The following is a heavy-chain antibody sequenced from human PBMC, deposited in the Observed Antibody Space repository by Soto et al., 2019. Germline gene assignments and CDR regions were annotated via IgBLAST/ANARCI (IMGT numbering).Heavy chain of an antibody. Sequence: GEPRNISCKGSGYPFTNYCSGWVRQMPGKGLEWMGIIYPGESDTKYNPSFQGQVTISADKSITTTYLQWSSLKASDTAIYYRAASIFYYGMDVWGQGTTVTVSS. CDR1: GYPFTNYC. CDR2: IYPGESDT. J-gene: IGHJ6*02. V-gene: IGHV5-51*01. CDR3: AASIFYYGMDV.